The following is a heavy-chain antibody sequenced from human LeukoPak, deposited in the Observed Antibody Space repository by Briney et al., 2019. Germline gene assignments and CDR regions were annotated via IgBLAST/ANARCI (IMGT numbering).Heavy chain of an antibody. J-gene: IGHJ1*01. D-gene: IGHD1-1*01. Sequence: PGESLKISCKASGYSFTNHWIGWVRQMPGKGLEWMGIIYPGDSDTKYSPSFQGQVTISADKSISTAFLQWGNLKASDSAMYYCARQMAPTAYPWYFHHWGQGTLVTVSS. CDR1: GYSFTNHW. CDR3: ARQMAPTAYPWYFHH. CDR2: IYPGDSDT. V-gene: IGHV5-51*01.